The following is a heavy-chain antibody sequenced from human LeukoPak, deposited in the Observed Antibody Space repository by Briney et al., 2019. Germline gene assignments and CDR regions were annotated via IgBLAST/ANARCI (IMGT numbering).Heavy chain of an antibody. CDR2: IYYSGST. CDR3: ARGGYYDSSGYYPFDY. V-gene: IGHV4-59*01. D-gene: IGHD3-22*01. Sequence: SETLSLTCTVPGGSISSYYWSWIRQPPGKGLEWIGYIYYSGSTNYNPSLKSRVTISVDTSKNQFSLKLSSVTAADTAVYYCARGGYYDSSGYYPFDYWGQGTLVTVSS. J-gene: IGHJ4*02. CDR1: GGSISSYY.